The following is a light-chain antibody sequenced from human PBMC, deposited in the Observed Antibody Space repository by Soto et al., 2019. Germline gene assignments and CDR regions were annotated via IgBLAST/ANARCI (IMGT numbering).Light chain of an antibody. CDR1: QSVSSN. CDR3: QQYNYWPIT. V-gene: IGKV3-15*01. Sequence: EIVMTQSPATLSVSPGERATLSCRASQSVSSNLAWYQQNPGQAPRLLIYGASTRATGIPARFSGSGSGTEFTLTVSSLRSEDSAVYYCQQYNYWPITFGQGTRLEIK. J-gene: IGKJ5*01. CDR2: GAS.